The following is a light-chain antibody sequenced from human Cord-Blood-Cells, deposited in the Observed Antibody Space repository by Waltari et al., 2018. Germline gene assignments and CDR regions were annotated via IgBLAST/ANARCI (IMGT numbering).Light chain of an antibody. CDR1: NIGSKS. CDR2: GHS. V-gene: IGLV3-21*03. J-gene: IGLJ1*01. CDR3: QVWDSSSDQYV. Sequence: SYVLTQPPPGSVAPEKTARMIRGGNNIGSKSVHWDQQKPGQAPVMVVYGHSRRPSGIPGRFSGSNSGNTATLTISRVEAGDEADYYCQVWDSSSDQYVFGTGTKVTVL.